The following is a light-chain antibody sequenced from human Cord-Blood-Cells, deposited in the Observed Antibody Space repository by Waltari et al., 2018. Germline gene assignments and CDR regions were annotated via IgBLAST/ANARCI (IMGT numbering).Light chain of an antibody. CDR2: DVS. J-gene: IGLJ2*01. CDR3: SSYTSSSTLV. CDR1: SSDVGGYNY. V-gene: IGLV2-14*01. Sequence: QSALTQPASVSGSPGQSIPISCTGTSSDVGGYNYVVCYQQHPGKAPKLMIYDVSNRPSGVSNRFSGSKSGNTASLTISGLQAEDEADYYCSSYTSSSTLVFGGGTKLTVL.